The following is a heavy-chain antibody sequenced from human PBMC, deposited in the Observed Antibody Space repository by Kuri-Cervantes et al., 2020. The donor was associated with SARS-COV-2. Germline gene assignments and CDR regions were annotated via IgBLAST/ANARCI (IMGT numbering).Heavy chain of an antibody. J-gene: IGHJ4*02. D-gene: IGHD3-3*01. CDR3: ARAGTIFGVVIQNFDY. CDR2: IYYSGTT. CDR1: GASISSGGYY. V-gene: IGHV4-31*02. Sequence: SCAVSGASISSGGYYWSWIRQHPGKGLEWIGYIYYSGTTYYNPSLKSRVTISVDTSKNQFSLKLSSVTAADTAVYYCARAGTIFGVVIQNFDYWGQGTLVTVSS.